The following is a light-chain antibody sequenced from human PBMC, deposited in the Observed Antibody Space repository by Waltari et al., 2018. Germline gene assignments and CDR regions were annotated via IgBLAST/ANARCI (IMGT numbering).Light chain of an antibody. CDR2: EDT. V-gene: IGLV3-10*01. CDR3: YSTDTSGNREWV. J-gene: IGLJ3*02. Sequence: QQRSGPAPVLVIDEDTNLPSGITERFSGSRYGTIATLTSSGAQLDDEAVYYCYSTDTSGNREWVFGAGTKLTVL.